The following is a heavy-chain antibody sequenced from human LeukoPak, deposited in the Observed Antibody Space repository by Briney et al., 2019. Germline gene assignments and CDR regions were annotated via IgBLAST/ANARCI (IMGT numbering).Heavy chain of an antibody. D-gene: IGHD3-9*01. Sequence: ASVKVSRKASGYTFTGYYMHWVRQAPGQGLEWMGWINPNSGGTNYAQKFQGRVTMTRDTSISTAYMELSRLRSDDTAVYYCAREDYDKDWFDPWGQGTLVTVSS. CDR2: INPNSGGT. V-gene: IGHV1-2*02. CDR3: AREDYDKDWFDP. J-gene: IGHJ5*02. CDR1: GYTFTGYY.